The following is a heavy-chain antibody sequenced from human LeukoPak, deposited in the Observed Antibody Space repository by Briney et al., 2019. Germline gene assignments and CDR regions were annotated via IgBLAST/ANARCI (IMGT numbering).Heavy chain of an antibody. Sequence: PGESLKISCKGSGYSFSTYWIGWVRQMPGKGLEWMGIIYPRDSDTRYSLSFQGQVTISADKSISTAYLQWSSLKASDTAMYYCARYTSYGSDFWGQGTLVTVSS. CDR2: IYPRDSDT. V-gene: IGHV5-51*01. CDR1: GYSFSTYW. J-gene: IGHJ4*02. D-gene: IGHD2-2*02. CDR3: ARYTSYGSDF.